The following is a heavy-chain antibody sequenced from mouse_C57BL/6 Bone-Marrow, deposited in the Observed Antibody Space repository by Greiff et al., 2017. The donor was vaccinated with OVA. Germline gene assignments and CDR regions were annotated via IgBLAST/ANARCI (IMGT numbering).Heavy chain of an antibody. CDR2: IRNKANGYTT. V-gene: IGHV7-3*01. D-gene: IGHD2-5*01. J-gene: IGHJ1*03. CDR1: GFTFTDYY. CDR3: ARRAYYSNYEGYFDV. Sequence: EVQVVESGGGLVQPGGSLSLSCAASGFTFTDYYMSWVRQPPGKALEWLGFIRNKANGYTTEYSASVKGRFTISRDNSQSILYLQMNALRAEDSATYYCARRAYYSNYEGYFDVWGTGTTVTVSS.